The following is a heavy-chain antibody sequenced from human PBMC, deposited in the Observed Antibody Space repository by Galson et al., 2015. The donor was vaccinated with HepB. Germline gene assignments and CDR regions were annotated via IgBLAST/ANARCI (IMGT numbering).Heavy chain of an antibody. Sequence: ETLSLTCTVSGGSVSSGSYYWNWIRQPPGKGLEWIGYIYFSGNTDYKPSLKSRVTISVDTSKNQFSLKLNSVTAADTAVYYCARAVVPAPAPFDYWGQGALVTVSS. V-gene: IGHV4-61*01. D-gene: IGHD2-2*01. CDR1: GGSVSSGSYY. CDR3: ARAVVPAPAPFDY. CDR2: IYFSGNT. J-gene: IGHJ4*02.